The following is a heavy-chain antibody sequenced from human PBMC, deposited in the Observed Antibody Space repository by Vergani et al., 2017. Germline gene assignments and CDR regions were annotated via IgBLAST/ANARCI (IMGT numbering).Heavy chain of an antibody. CDR3: ARHESGYNYAYRYYFDY. V-gene: IGHV4-39*01. D-gene: IGHD5-18*01. Sequence: QLQLQESGPGLVKPSETLSLTCTVSGGSISTTIYYWGWIRQPPGKGLEWIGSIYYSGSTYYNPSLKSRVTISVDTSKNQFSLNLSSVTAADTAVYFGARHESGYNYAYRYYFDYWGQGTLVTVSS. CDR2: IYYSGST. J-gene: IGHJ4*02. CDR1: GGSISTTIYY.